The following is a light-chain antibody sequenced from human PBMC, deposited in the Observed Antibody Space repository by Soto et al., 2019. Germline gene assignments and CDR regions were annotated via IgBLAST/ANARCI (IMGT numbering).Light chain of an antibody. CDR3: SSYTTSSTRV. Sequence: QSVLTQPASVSGSPGQSITISCTGTSSDIGGYNYVSWFQQHPGKAPKVMIYEVSTRPSGVSNRFSGSKSGNTASLTISGLQAEDEADYYCSSYTTSSTRVFGTGTKLTVL. CDR1: SSDIGGYNY. V-gene: IGLV2-14*01. J-gene: IGLJ1*01. CDR2: EVS.